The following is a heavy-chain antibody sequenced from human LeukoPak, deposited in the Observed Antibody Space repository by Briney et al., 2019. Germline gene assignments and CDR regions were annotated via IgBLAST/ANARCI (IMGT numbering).Heavy chain of an antibody. V-gene: IGHV3-21*01. CDR3: ARDLAAHYSGFTFDY. CDR1: GFTFSSYS. D-gene: IGHD5-12*01. Sequence: PGGSLRLSCAASGFTFSSYSMNWVRQAPGKGLEWVSSISSSSSYIYYADSVKGRFTISRDNAKNSLYLQMNSLRAEDTAVYYCARDLAAHYSGFTFDYWGQGTQVTVSS. J-gene: IGHJ4*02. CDR2: ISSSSSYI.